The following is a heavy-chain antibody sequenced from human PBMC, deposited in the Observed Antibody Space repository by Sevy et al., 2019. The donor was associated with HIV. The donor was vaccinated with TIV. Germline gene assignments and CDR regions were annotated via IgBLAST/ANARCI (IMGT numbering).Heavy chain of an antibody. J-gene: IGHJ4*02. CDR2: AFSTRST. D-gene: IGHD2-21*01. CDR3: ARHVVGVPAPPMEFDY. CDR1: GASVTRRSYY. V-gene: IGHV4-39*01. Sequence: SETLSLTCTVSGASVTRRSYYWAWIRQTPGKGLEWIGSAFSTRSTYFNPSLRSRVTISVDTSKNQYSLKLQSVTAADTAADFCARHVVGVPAPPMEFDYWGQGTLVTVSS.